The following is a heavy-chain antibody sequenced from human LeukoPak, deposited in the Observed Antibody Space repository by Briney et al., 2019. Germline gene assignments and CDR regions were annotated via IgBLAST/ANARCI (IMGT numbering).Heavy chain of an antibody. V-gene: IGHV1-18*01. Sequence: ASVKVSCKASGYTFTSYGISWVRQAPGQGLEWMGWISAYNGNTNYAQKLQGRVTMTTDTSTSTAYMELRSLRSDDTAVYYCARDRVATSYYYYGMDVWGQGTTVTVSS. CDR1: GYTFTSYG. D-gene: IGHD5-12*01. J-gene: IGHJ6*02. CDR2: ISAYNGNT. CDR3: ARDRVATSYYYYGMDV.